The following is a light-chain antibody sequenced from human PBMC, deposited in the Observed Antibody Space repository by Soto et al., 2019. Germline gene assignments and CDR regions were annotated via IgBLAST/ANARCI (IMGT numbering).Light chain of an antibody. Sequence: DIQMTQSPSTLSASVGDRVTITCRASQSISSWLAWYQQKPGKAPKLLIYKASNLESGVPSRFSGSGCGTEFTLTISSLQPDDFATYYCQQYNSYSTFGQGTKLEIK. CDR2: KAS. CDR1: QSISSW. CDR3: QQYNSYST. V-gene: IGKV1-5*03. J-gene: IGKJ2*01.